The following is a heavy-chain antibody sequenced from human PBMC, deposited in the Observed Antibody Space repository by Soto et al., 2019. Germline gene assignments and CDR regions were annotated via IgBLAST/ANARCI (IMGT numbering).Heavy chain of an antibody. J-gene: IGHJ4*02. CDR1: GFTFSSYW. Sequence: GGSLRLSCAASGFTFSSYWMHWVRQAPGKGLVWVSRINSDGSSTSYADSVKGRFTISRDNAKNSLYLQMNSLRAEDTAVYYCARHDSSGYYPFDYWGQGTLVTVSS. CDR2: INSDGSST. CDR3: ARHDSSGYYPFDY. V-gene: IGHV3-74*01. D-gene: IGHD3-22*01.